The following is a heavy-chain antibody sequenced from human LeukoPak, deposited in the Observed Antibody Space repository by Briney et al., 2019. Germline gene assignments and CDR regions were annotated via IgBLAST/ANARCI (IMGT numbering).Heavy chain of an antibody. Sequence: SGGSLRLSCAASGFTFSSYWMTWVRQAPGKGLEWVSSISSSSSYIYYADSVKGRFTISRDNAKNSLYLQMNSLRAEDTAVYYCVRHPVGSNSAPPRWGQGTLVTVSS. D-gene: IGHD1-26*01. CDR2: ISSSSSYI. V-gene: IGHV3-21*01. J-gene: IGHJ4*02. CDR3: VRHPVGSNSAPPR. CDR1: GFTFSSYW.